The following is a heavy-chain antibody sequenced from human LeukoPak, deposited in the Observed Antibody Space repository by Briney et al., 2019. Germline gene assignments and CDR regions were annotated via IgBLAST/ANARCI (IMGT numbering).Heavy chain of an antibody. V-gene: IGHV3-48*01. CDR3: ARDLSGFDYAFDI. CDR1: GFTFSPYS. D-gene: IGHD5-12*01. Sequence: PGGSLRLSCAASGFTFSPYSMNWVRQAPGKGLEWVSHISSSSSTIYYADSVKGRFTISRDNANHSLYLQMNSLRAEDTAVYYCARDLSGFDYAFDIWGQGTMVTVSS. J-gene: IGHJ3*02. CDR2: ISSSSSTI.